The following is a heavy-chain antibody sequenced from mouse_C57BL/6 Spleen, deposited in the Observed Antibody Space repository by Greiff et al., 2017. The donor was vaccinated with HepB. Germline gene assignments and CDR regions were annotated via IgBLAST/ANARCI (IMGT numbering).Heavy chain of an antibody. CDR3: ARRGLRPYYAMDY. CDR2: ISYSGST. D-gene: IGHD2-4*01. Sequence: EVKLEESGPGMVKPSQSLSLTCTVTGYSITSGYDWHWIRHFPGNNLEWMGYISYSGSTNYNPSLKSRISITHDTSKNHFFLKLNSVTTEDTATYYCARRGLRPYYAMDYWGQGTSVTVSS. J-gene: IGHJ4*01. V-gene: IGHV3-1*01. CDR1: GYSITSGYD.